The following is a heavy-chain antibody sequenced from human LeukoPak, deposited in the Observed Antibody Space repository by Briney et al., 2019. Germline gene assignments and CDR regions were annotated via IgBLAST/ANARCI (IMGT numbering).Heavy chain of an antibody. Sequence: SETLSLTCTVSGGSISSYYWSWIRQPPGKGLEWIGYIYYSGSTNYNASFKSRVTISVDTSKKQFSLKLSAVTAADTAVYYCARVVTIYYYYMDVWGKGTTVTVSS. CDR3: ARVVTIYYYYMDV. CDR2: IYYSGST. CDR1: GGSISSYY. V-gene: IGHV4-59*01. D-gene: IGHD3-3*01. J-gene: IGHJ6*03.